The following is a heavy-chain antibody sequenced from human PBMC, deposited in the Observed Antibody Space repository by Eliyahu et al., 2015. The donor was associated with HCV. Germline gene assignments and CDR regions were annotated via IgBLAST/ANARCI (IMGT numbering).Heavy chain of an antibody. J-gene: IGHJ4*02. CDR1: GFTFSSYS. CDR2: ISSSSSTI. V-gene: IGHV3-48*01. Sequence: CAASGFTFSSYSMNWVRQAPGKGLEWVSYISSSSSTIYYADSVKGRFTISRDNAKNSLYLQMNSLRAEDTAVYYCARREVPYGDSPDGRSYLVDYWGQGTLVTVSS. D-gene: IGHD4-17*01. CDR3: ARREVPYGDSPDGRSYLVDY.